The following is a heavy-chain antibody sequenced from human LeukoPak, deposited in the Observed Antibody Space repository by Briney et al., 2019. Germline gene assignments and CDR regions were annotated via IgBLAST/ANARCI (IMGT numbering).Heavy chain of an antibody. V-gene: IGHV1-2*02. CDR1: GYTFTGYY. Sequence: GASVKVSCKASGYTFTGYYMHWVRQAPGQGLEWMGWINPNSGGTNYAQKFQGRVTMTRDTSISTAYMELSRLRSDDTAVYYCARDLYSSSTGIDYWGQGTLVTVSS. CDR3: ARDLYSSSTGIDY. J-gene: IGHJ4*02. D-gene: IGHD6-6*01. CDR2: INPNSGGT.